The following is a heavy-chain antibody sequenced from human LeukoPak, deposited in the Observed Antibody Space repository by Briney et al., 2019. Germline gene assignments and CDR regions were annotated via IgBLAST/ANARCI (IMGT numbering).Heavy chain of an antibody. D-gene: IGHD3-10*01. J-gene: IGHJ4*02. V-gene: IGHV3-15*01. CDR1: GFTFSNAW. Sequence: GGSLRLSCAASGFTFSNAWMSWVRQAPGKGLEWVGRIKSKTDGGTTDYAAPVKGRFTISRDDSKNTLYLQMNSLKTEDTAVYYCTTDEGERRVKMSQVLYWGQGTLVTVSS. CDR3: TTDEGERRVKMSQVLY. CDR2: IKSKTDGGTT.